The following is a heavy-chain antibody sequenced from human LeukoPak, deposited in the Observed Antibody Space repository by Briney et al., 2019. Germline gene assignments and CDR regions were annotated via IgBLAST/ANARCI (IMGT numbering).Heavy chain of an antibody. D-gene: IGHD6-13*01. J-gene: IGHJ4*02. V-gene: IGHV3-23*01. CDR2: ISGSGGRDST. Sequence: PGGSLRLSCAASGFTFSRIAMSWVRQAPGKGLEWVSGISGSGGRDSTYYADSVKGRFTISRDKSKNPVYLEMNSLRAEDTAVYYCAKGYSEYTSSWFDYWGQGTLVTVSS. CDR3: AKGYSEYTSSWFDY. CDR1: GFTFSRIA.